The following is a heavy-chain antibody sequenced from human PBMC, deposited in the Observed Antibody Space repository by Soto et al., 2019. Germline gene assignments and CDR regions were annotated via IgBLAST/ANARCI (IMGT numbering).Heavy chain of an antibody. CDR2: MNPNSGNT. J-gene: IGHJ4*02. CDR3: ARGRYRVVLDY. Sequence: ASVKVSCKASGYTFTSYDINWVRQATGQGLEWMGWMNPNSGNTGYAQKFQARVTMTRNTSISTAYMELSSLRSEATAGYYGARGRYRVVLDYWGQGTLVTVSS. D-gene: IGHD2-21*01. V-gene: IGHV1-8*01. CDR1: GYTFTSYD.